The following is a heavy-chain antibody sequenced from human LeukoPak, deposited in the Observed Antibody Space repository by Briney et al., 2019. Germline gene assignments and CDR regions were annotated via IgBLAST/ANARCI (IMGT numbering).Heavy chain of an antibody. V-gene: IGHV4-38-2*02. J-gene: IGHJ5*02. D-gene: IGHD3-16*01. Sequence: PSETLSLTCTVSGYSISSGYYWGWIRQPPGKGLEWIGSIYHSGSTYYNPSLKSRVTISVDTSKNQFSLKLSSVTAADTAVYYCARGMRYDYVWGCSNWFDPWGQGALVTVSS. CDR2: IYHSGST. CDR3: ARGMRYDYVWGCSNWFDP. CDR1: GYSISSGYY.